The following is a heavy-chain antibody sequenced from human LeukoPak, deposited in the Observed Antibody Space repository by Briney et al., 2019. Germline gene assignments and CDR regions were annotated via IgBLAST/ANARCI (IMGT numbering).Heavy chain of an antibody. CDR2: IYTSGST. CDR1: GGSISNYY. J-gene: IGHJ4*02. CDR3: AREQGTGTSSRYFDY. D-gene: IGHD1-1*01. Sequence: SETLSLTCAVSGGSISNYYWSRIRQPAGNGLEWIGRIYTSGSTNYNPSLKSRVTMSVDTSKNQFSLKLNSVTAADTAVYYCAREQGTGTSSRYFDYWGQGTLVTVSS. V-gene: IGHV4-4*07.